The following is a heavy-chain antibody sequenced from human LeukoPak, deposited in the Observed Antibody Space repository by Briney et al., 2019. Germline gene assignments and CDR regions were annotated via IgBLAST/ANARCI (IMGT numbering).Heavy chain of an antibody. D-gene: IGHD2-15*01. V-gene: IGHV3-23*01. CDR1: GFTFSSYA. Sequence: PGGSLRLSCAASGFTFSSYAMSWVRQAPGKGLEWVSGISGSGGSTHYADSVKDRFTISRDNCKNTLYLQMNSLRAEDTAVYYCAKETVVVVAATPDAFDIWGQGTMVTVSS. J-gene: IGHJ3*02. CDR2: ISGSGGST. CDR3: AKETVVVVAATPDAFDI.